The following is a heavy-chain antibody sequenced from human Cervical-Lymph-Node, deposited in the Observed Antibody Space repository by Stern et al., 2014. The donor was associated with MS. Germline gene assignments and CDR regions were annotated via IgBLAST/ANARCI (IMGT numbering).Heavy chain of an antibody. J-gene: IGHJ6*02. CDR3: ARDGRHRDNYGLDV. D-gene: IGHD2-15*01. V-gene: IGHV1-69*01. CDR1: GGTFNVYA. Sequence: VQLVESGAEVKKPGSSVKVSCQASGGTFNVYAINWLRQAPGQGLEWMGGIIPIFGTAIYAQKFQGRVTITADESTRTSSMQLSSLRSNDTAVYYCARDGRHRDNYGLDVWGQGTTVIVSS. CDR2: IIPIFGTA.